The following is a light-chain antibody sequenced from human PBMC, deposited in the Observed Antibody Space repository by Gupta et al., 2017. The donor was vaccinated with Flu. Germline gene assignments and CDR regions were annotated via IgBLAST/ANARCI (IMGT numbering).Light chain of an antibody. CDR3: RQGEQWPWT. V-gene: IGKV2-30*01. CDR1: QGLVYSAGNTY. CDR2: QGS. J-gene: IGKJ1*01. Sequence: DFVMSHSPLPPPVTLGQPASISCRSSQGLVYSAGNTYLNRSQQRPGQSPRRLLYQGSYREPGIPDRFSGSGSGTNFTLKISRVAAEDVGVYCSRQGEQWPWTFGQGTTVEIK.